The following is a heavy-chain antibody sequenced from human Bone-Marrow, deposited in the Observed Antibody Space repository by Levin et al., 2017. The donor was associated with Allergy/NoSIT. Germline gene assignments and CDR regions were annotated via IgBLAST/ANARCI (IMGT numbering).Heavy chain of an antibody. V-gene: IGHV4-61*01. CDR1: GGSVSSTSYY. D-gene: IGHD2-15*01. CDR2: IYYSGYT. CDR3: GREGHCSGGSCDVDY. J-gene: IGHJ4*02. Sequence: SETLSLTCTVSGGSVSSTSYYWSWIRQSPGKGLEWIGYIYYSGYTNYNPSLKSRVTILIDTSKNQFSLKLSSVNAADTAIYYCGREGHCSGGSCDVDYWGQGTQVSVSS.